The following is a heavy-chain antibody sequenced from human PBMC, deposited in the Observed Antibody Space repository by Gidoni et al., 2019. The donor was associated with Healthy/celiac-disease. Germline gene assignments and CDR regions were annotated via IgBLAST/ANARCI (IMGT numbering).Heavy chain of an antibody. J-gene: IGHJ6*02. CDR3: ARDAAYDSSGYSVGIGYYYYYYGMDV. CDR1: GYSFTSYW. Sequence: EVQLVQSGAEVKKPGESLRISCKGSGYSFTSYWISWVRQMPGKGLEWMGRIDPSDAYTNYSPSFQGHVTISADKSISTAYLQWSSLKASDTAMYYCARDAAYDSSGYSVGIGYYYYYYGMDVWGQGTTVTVSS. CDR2: IDPSDAYT. V-gene: IGHV5-10-1*01. D-gene: IGHD3-22*01.